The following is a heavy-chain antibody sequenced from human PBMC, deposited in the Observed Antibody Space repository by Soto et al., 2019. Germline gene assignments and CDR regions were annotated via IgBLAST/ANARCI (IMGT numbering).Heavy chain of an antibody. CDR2: IYNTGST. Sequence: QVQLQESGPGLVKPSETLSLTCTVSGGSISRYYWSWIRQPPGKGLEWIGYIYNTGSTVYNPPFNTRVTISVDTTKNQFSLMLTSVTAADTAVYYCARDLWGYCGTDCSPLDVWGQGTTVTVSS. CDR3: ARDLWGYCGTDCSPLDV. CDR1: GGSISRYY. V-gene: IGHV4-59*01. J-gene: IGHJ6*02. D-gene: IGHD2-21*02.